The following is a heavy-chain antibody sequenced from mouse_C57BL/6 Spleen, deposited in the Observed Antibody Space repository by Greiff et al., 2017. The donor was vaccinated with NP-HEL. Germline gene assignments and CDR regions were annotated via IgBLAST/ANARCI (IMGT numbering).Heavy chain of an antibody. Sequence: VQLQQSGAELVMPGASVKLSCKASGYTFTSYWMHWVKQRPGQGLEWIGEIDPSDSYTNYNQKFKGKSTLTVDKSSSTAYMQLSSLTSEDSAVYYCARRSFITTVVDWYFDVWGTGTTVTVSS. J-gene: IGHJ1*03. V-gene: IGHV1-69*01. CDR3: ARRSFITTVVDWYFDV. CDR2: IDPSDSYT. D-gene: IGHD1-1*01. CDR1: GYTFTSYW.